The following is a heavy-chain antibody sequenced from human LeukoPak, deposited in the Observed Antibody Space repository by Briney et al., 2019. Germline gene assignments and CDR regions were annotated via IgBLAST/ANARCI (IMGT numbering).Heavy chain of an antibody. V-gene: IGHV1-69*02. CDR3: ARNNWKYYYYMDV. Sequence: SVKVSCKASGGTFSSYTISWVRQAPGQGLEWMGRIIPILGIANYAQKFQGRVTITADKSTSTAYMELSSLRSEDTAVYYCARNNWKYYYYMDVWGKGTTVTVSS. CDR2: IIPILGIA. J-gene: IGHJ6*03. CDR1: GGTFSSYT. D-gene: IGHD1-20*01.